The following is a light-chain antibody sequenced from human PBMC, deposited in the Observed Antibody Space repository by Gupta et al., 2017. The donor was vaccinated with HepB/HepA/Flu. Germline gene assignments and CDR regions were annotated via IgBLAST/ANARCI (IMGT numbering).Light chain of an antibody. CDR1: SLRSNC. CDR3: NTLDSSGNDHGV. Sequence: SSVLTQDPAVSVALGQTVRITCEGDSLRSNCANWYRQKPGQAPVLVVYGKNNGPSGSPDRFSGSSSGNTAALTITGAQADEEEDYYCNTLDSSGNDHGVFGTGTKVTVL. J-gene: IGLJ1*01. CDR2: GKN. V-gene: IGLV3-19*01.